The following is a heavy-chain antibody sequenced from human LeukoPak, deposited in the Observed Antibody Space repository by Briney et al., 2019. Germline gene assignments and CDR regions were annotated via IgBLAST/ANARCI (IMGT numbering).Heavy chain of an antibody. CDR2: ISAYNGNT. Sequence: ASVKVSCKASGYTFTSYGISWVRQAPGQGLEWMGWISAYNGNTNYAQKLQGRVTMTTDTSTSTAYMELRSLRSDDTAVYYCARALLVPVQINNWFDPWGQGTLVTVSS. J-gene: IGHJ5*02. V-gene: IGHV1-18*01. CDR1: GYTFTSYG. CDR3: ARALLVPVQINNWFDP. D-gene: IGHD2-15*01.